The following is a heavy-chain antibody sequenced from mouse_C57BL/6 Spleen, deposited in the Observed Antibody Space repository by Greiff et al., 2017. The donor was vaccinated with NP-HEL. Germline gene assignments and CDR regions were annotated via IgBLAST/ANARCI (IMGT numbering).Heavy chain of an antibody. Sequence: DVRLVESGGGLVKPGGSLKLSCAASGFTFSSYAMSWVRQTPEKRLEWVATISDGGSYTYYPDNVKGRFTISRDNAKNNLYLQMSLLKSEDTAMYYCARDWDYYGSSRAYWGQGTLVTVSA. CDR2: ISDGGSYT. V-gene: IGHV5-4*01. CDR1: GFTFSSYA. J-gene: IGHJ3*01. D-gene: IGHD1-1*01. CDR3: ARDWDYYGSSRAY.